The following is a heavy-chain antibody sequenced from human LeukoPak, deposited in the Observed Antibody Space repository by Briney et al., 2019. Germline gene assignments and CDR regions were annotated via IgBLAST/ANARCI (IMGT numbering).Heavy chain of an antibody. J-gene: IGHJ5*02. CDR3: ATGGDGGNPMRFDP. D-gene: IGHD4-23*01. CDR1: GYTFTDYY. CDR2: VDPEDGET. V-gene: IGHV1-69-2*01. Sequence: GATVKISCKVSGYTFTDYYMHWVQQAPGKGLEWMGLVDPEDGETIYAEKFQGRVTITADTSTDTAYMELSNLRSEDTAVYYCATGGDGGNPMRFDPWGQGTLVTVSS.